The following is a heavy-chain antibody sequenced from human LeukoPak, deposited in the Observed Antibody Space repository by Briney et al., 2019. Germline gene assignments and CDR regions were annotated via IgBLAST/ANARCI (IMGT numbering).Heavy chain of an antibody. CDR2: ISSSSTFI. J-gene: IGHJ4*02. D-gene: IGHD3-3*01. Sequence: GGSLRLSCASSGFTFSTYSMNWVRQAPGKGLEWVSSISSSSTFIYYADSVKGRFTISRDNAKNSLHLQMNSLRVEDTAVYYCAKQYDFWSGPDYWGQGTLVTVSS. CDR3: AKQYDFWSGPDY. CDR1: GFTFSTYS. V-gene: IGHV3-21*04.